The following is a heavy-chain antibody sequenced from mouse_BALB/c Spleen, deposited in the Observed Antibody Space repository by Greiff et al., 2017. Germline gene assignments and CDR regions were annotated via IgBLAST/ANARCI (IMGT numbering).Heavy chain of an antibody. CDR3: SYGNPLDY. CDR1: GYTFTSYW. Sequence: VHVKQSGTVLARPGASVKMSCTASGYTFTSYWMHWVNQRPGQGLEWIGAIYPGNSDTSYNQKFKGKAKLTAATSTSTAYMELSSLTNEDSAVYYCSYGNPLDYWGQGTLVTVSA. CDR2: IYPGNSDT. D-gene: IGHD2-1*01. J-gene: IGHJ3*01. V-gene: IGHV1-5*01.